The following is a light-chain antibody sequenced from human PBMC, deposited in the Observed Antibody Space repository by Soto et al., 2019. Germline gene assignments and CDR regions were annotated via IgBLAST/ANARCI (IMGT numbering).Light chain of an antibody. CDR3: QQSYSTPYT. Sequence: EMVMTQSPATLSVSPGERATLSCRASQSVSRKLAWYQQRPGQAPRLLVYDTSTRATGIPGRFSGSGSGTDFTLTISSLQSEDFAVYYCQQSYSTPYTFGQGTKLEIK. J-gene: IGKJ2*01. CDR1: QSVSRK. V-gene: IGKV3-15*01. CDR2: DTS.